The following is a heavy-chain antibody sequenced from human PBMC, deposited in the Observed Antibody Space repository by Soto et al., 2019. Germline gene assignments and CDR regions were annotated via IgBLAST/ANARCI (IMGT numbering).Heavy chain of an antibody. J-gene: IGHJ6*02. CDR1: GGSVSSGSYY. D-gene: IGHD4-17*01. CDR3: ARDPTVTTYYYYGMDV. V-gene: IGHV4-61*01. CDR2: IYYSGST. Sequence: QVQLQESGPGLVKPSETLSLTCTVSGGSVSSGSYYWSWIRQPPGKGLEWIGDIYYSGSTNYNPSLKSRVTISVDTSKTQFSLKLSSVTAADTAVYYCARDPTVTTYYYYGMDVWGQGTTVTVSS.